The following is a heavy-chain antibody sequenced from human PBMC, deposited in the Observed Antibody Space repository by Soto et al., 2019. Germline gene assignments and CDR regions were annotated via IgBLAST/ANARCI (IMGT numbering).Heavy chain of an antibody. CDR3: AREVMITFGGVIVKDAFDI. V-gene: IGHV1-46*03. Sequence: ASVKVSCKASGYTFTSYYMHWVRQAPGQGLEWMGIINPSGGSTSYAQKFQGRVTMTRDTSTSTVYMELSSLRSEDTAVYYCAREVMITFGGVIVKDAFDIWGQGTMVTVSS. CDR1: GYTFTSYY. J-gene: IGHJ3*02. CDR2: INPSGGST. D-gene: IGHD3-16*02.